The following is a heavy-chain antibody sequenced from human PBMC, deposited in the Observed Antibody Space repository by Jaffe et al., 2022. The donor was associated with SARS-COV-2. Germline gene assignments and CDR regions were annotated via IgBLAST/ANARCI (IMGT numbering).Heavy chain of an antibody. D-gene: IGHD3-22*01. V-gene: IGHV4-59*08. J-gene: IGHJ6*02. CDR2: IYYSGST. Sequence: QVQLQESGPGLVKPSETLSLTCTVSGGSISSYYWSWIRQPPGKGLEWIGYIYYSGSTNYNPSLKSRVTISVDTSKNQFSLKLSSVTAADTAVYYCARHFGYSSGYWGYYYYGMDVWGQGTTVTVSS. CDR1: GGSISSYY. CDR3: ARHFGYSSGYWGYYYYGMDV.